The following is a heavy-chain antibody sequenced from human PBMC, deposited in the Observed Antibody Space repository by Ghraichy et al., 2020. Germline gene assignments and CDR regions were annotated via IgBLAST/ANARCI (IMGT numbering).Heavy chain of an antibody. D-gene: IGHD6-19*01. CDR3: AREETGYSSGWYPHFDY. CDR2: IYSGGST. J-gene: IGHJ4*02. Sequence: GGSLRLSCAASGFTVSSNYMSWVRQAPGKGLEWVSVIYSGGSTYYADSVKGRFTISRDNSKNTLYLQMNSLRAEDTAVYYCAREETGYSSGWYPHFDYWGQGTLVTVSS. CDR1: GFTVSSNY. V-gene: IGHV3-66*01.